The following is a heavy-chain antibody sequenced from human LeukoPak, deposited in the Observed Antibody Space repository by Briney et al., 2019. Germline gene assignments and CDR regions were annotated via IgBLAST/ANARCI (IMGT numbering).Heavy chain of an antibody. CDR2: INPDSGDT. D-gene: IGHD5-24*01. Sequence: ASVKVSCKASGYTLSDYYMHWVRQAPGQGLEWMGWINPDSGDTKYAQNLQGRVTLTSDTSINTAYMELSSLRSEDTAVYYCAREGHRDDYNSERFDYWGQGTLVTVSS. CDR1: GYTLSDYY. CDR3: AREGHRDDYNSERFDY. V-gene: IGHV1-2*02. J-gene: IGHJ4*02.